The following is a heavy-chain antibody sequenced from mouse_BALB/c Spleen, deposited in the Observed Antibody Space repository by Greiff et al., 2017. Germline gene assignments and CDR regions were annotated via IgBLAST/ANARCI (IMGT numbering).Heavy chain of an antibody. CDR2: IYPGNVNT. CDR3: ARGTLDY. Sequence: QVQLQQSGPELVKPGASVRISCKASGYTFTSYYIHWVKQRPGQGLEWIGWIYPGNVNTKYNEKFKGKATLTADKSSSTAYMQLSSLTSEDSAVYFCARGTLDYWGQGTTLTVSS. V-gene: IGHV1S56*01. CDR1: GYTFTSYY. J-gene: IGHJ2*01.